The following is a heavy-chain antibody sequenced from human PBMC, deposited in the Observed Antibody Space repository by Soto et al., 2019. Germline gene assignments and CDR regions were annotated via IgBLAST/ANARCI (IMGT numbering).Heavy chain of an antibody. J-gene: IGHJ4*02. CDR3: ARETGRWLQFWGRGGYFDY. CDR1: GFTFSSYA. CDR2: ISYDGSNK. D-gene: IGHD5-12*01. Sequence: QVQLVESGGGVVQPGRSLRLSCAASGFTFSSYAMHWVRQAPGKGLEWVAVISYDGSNKYYADSVKGRFTISRDNSKNTLNLQMNSLRAEDTAVYYCARETGRWLQFWGRGGYFDYWGQGTLVTVSS. V-gene: IGHV3-30-3*01.